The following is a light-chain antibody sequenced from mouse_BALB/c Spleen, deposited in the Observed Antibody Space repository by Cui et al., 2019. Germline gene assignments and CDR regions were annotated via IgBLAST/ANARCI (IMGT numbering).Light chain of an antibody. CDR1: SSVSY. Sequence: HIVLTQSPAIISASPGEKVTLTCSASSSVSYMYWYQQKPGSSPRLLIYDTSNLACGVPVRFSGSGSGTSYSLTISRMEAEDAATYYCQQWSSYPRTFGGGTKLEIK. CDR3: QQWSSYPRT. V-gene: IGKV4-55*01. CDR2: DTS. J-gene: IGKJ1*01.